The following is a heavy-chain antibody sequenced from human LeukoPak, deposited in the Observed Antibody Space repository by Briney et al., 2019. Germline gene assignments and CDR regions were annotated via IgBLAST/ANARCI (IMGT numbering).Heavy chain of an antibody. CDR1: GYTFTAYY. Sequence: ASVMVSFMASGYTFTAYYMHWVRQAPGQGLEWMGWINPNSGGTNNAQKFQGRVTMTRDTPISTAYMELSRLRSDDTAVYYCARDRVVVPAAFDYWGQGTLVSVSS. CDR2: INPNSGGT. CDR3: ARDRVVVPAAFDY. D-gene: IGHD2-2*01. V-gene: IGHV1-2*02. J-gene: IGHJ4*02.